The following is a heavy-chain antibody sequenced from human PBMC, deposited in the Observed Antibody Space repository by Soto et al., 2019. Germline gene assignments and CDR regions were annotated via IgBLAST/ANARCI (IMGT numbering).Heavy chain of an antibody. CDR2: IRSNTYGGTT. J-gene: IGHJ4*02. V-gene: IGHV3-49*03. Sequence: PGGCLRLSCTTSGFTFGDDAMSWFRQAAGKDLEWIGYIRSNTYGGTTEYAASVKGRFTISRDDSKRVAHLQMNSLESEDTGVYYCARRKYLDYWGQGTLVTVSS. CDR1: GFTFGDDA. CDR3: ARRKYLDY.